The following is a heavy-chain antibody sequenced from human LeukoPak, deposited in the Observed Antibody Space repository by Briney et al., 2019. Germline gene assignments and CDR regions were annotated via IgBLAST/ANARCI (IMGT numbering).Heavy chain of an antibody. J-gene: IGHJ4*02. Sequence: PGGSLGLSCAASGFTFSSYAMHWVRQAPVKGLEWVAVISYDGSNKYYADSVKGRFTISRDNSKNTLYLQMNSLRAEDTAVYYCARDNHDFWSGLDYWGQGTLVTVSS. CDR1: GFTFSSYA. D-gene: IGHD3-3*01. CDR3: ARDNHDFWSGLDY. V-gene: IGHV3-30-3*01. CDR2: ISYDGSNK.